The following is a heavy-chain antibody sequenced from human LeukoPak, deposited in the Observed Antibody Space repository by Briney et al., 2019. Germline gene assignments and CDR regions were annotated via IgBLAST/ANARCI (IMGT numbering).Heavy chain of an antibody. CDR2: IIPIFCTA. Sequence: SVKVSCKASGGTFSSYSISWLRQPPGQGLEGMVRIIPIFCTANYAQKFQGRVTLTTDQSTSTAYMELSSPRSEDTAVYYCARDSQIWFDPWGQGTLVTVSS. V-gene: IGHV1-69*05. CDR1: GGTFSSYS. CDR3: ARDSQIWFDP. J-gene: IGHJ5*02.